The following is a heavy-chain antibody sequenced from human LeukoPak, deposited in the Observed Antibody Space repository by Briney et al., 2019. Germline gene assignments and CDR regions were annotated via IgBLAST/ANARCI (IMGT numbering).Heavy chain of an antibody. CDR1: GGSFSGYY. CDR3: ARGRESDCSSTSCYDEFDY. J-gene: IGHJ4*02. V-gene: IGHV4-34*01. D-gene: IGHD2-2*01. Sequence: SETLSLTCAVYGGSFSGYYWSWIRQPPREGLEWIGEINHSGSTNYKPSLKSRVTISVDTSKNQFSLKLSSVTAADTAVYYCARGRESDCSSTSCYDEFDYWGQGTLVTVSS. CDR2: INHSGST.